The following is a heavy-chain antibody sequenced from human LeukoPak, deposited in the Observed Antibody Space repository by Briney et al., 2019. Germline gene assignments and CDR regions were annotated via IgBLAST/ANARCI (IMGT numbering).Heavy chain of an antibody. CDR1: GYTFTTYY. CDR2: INPSGGST. D-gene: IGHD2-2*01. CDR3: ARDNVVVPANAMSSNDY. V-gene: IGHV1-46*01. J-gene: IGHJ4*02. Sequence: ASVKVSCKASGYTFTTYYMHWVRQAPGQGLEWMGIINPSGGSTSYAQNFQGRVTMTRDTSTSTEYMEMSSLRSKDTAVYYCARDNVVVPANAMSSNDYWGQGNLVTVSS.